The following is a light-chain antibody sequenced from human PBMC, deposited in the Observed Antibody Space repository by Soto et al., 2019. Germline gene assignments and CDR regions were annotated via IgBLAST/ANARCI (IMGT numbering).Light chain of an antibody. CDR1: QRVSSY. V-gene: IGKV3-11*01. Sequence: EIVLTQSPATLSLSPGDRATLSCRARQRVSSYLAWYQQKPGQAPRLLIYDASNMATGIPARFSGSGSGTDFTLTITNLEPEDFAVYYCQQRSKWPSTFGGGTKVEI. CDR3: QQRSKWPST. J-gene: IGKJ4*01. CDR2: DAS.